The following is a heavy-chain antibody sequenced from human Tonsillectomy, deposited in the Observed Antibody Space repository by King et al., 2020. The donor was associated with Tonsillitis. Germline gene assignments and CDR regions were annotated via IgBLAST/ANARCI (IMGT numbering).Heavy chain of an antibody. CDR2: IYSGGST. CDR1: GFTVSSNY. D-gene: IGHD3-3*01. V-gene: IGHV3-66*01. Sequence: VQLVESGGGLVQPGGSLRLSCAASGFTVSSNYMSWVRQAPGKGLEWVSVIYSGGSTYYADSVKGRFTISRDNSKNTLYLQMNSLRAEDTAVYYCARDRYDFWSGYWVDYWGQGTLVTVSS. J-gene: IGHJ4*02. CDR3: ARDRYDFWSGYWVDY.